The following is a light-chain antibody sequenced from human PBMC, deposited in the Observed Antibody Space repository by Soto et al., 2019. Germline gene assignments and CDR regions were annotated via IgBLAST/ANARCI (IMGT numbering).Light chain of an antibody. CDR2: EVS. J-gene: IGLJ3*02. Sequence: QSALTQPASVSGSPGQSITISCTGTSSEVGGYNYVSWYQQHPGKAPKLMIYEVSNRPSGVSNRFSGSKSGNTASLTISGLQAEDEADYYCSSYTRSSTRVFGGGTKLTVL. CDR3: SSYTRSSTRV. V-gene: IGLV2-14*01. CDR1: SSEVGGYNY.